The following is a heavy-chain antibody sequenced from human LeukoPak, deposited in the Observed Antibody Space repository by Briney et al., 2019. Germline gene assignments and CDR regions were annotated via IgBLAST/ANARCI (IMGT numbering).Heavy chain of an antibody. CDR1: GFTFSSYW. CDR3: ARANKLGNVVLPFY. CDR2: IKQDGSEK. D-gene: IGHD7-27*01. J-gene: IGHJ4*02. V-gene: IGHV3-7*04. Sequence: QSGGSLRLSCAASGFTFSSYWMSWVRQAPGKGLEWVANIKQDGSEKYYVDSVKGRFTISRDNAKNSLYLQMNSLRAEDTAVYYCARANKLGNVVLPFYWGQGTLVTVSS.